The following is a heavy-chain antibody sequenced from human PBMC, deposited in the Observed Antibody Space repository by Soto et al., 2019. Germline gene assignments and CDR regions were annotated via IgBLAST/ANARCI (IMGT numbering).Heavy chain of an antibody. CDR1: GFTFSSYG. CDR2: IWYDGSNK. CDR3: ARGGVGIAVAGTWDYFDY. D-gene: IGHD6-19*01. V-gene: IGHV3-33*01. J-gene: IGHJ4*02. Sequence: QVQLVESGGGVVQPGRSLRLSCAASGFTFSSYGMHWVRQAPGKGLEWVAVIWYDGSNKYYADSVKGRFIISRDNSKNTLYLQMNSLRAEDTAVYYCARGGVGIAVAGTWDYFDYWGQGTLVTVSS.